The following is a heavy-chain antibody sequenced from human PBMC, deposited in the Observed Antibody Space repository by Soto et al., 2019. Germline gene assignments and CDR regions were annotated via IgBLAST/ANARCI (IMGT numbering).Heavy chain of an antibody. CDR3: ARDRPDPIMITFGGVIVPLDY. CDR2: INPSGGST. CDR1: GYTFTSYY. J-gene: IGHJ4*02. Sequence: ASVKVSCKASGYTFTSYYMHWVRQAPGQGLEWMGIINPSGGSTSYAQKFQGRVTMTRDTSTSTVYMELSSLRAEDTAVYYCARDRPDPIMITFGGVIVPLDYWGQGTLVTVSS. V-gene: IGHV1-46*01. D-gene: IGHD3-16*02.